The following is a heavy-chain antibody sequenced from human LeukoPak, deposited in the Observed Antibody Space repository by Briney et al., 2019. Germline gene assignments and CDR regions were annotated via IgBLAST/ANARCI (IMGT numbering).Heavy chain of an antibody. CDR3: ARDGAMYSDSITYPYLDY. J-gene: IGHJ4*02. CDR1: GYTFTTYG. CDR2: ISIYNGNT. V-gene: IGHV1-18*01. D-gene: IGHD3-22*01. Sequence: ASVEVSCKASGYTFTTYGITWVRQAPGQGLEWRGWISIYNGNTNYAQKFQRRVTMTTATSTSTASMELRSLRSADTAVYYCARDGAMYSDSITYPYLDYWGQGTLVTVSS.